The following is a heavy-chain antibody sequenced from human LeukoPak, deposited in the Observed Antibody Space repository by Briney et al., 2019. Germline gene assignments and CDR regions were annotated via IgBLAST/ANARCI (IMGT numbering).Heavy chain of an antibody. CDR1: GFTFSSYE. V-gene: IGHV3-48*03. CDR3: ARGARWTMIVVVINDAFDI. CDR2: ISSSGSTI. Sequence: GSLRLSCAASGFTFSSYEMHWVRQAPGKGLEWVSYISSSGSTIYYADSVKGRFTISRDNAKNSLYLQMNSLRAEDTAVYYCARGARWTMIVVVINDAFDIWGQGTMVTVSS. J-gene: IGHJ3*02. D-gene: IGHD3-22*01.